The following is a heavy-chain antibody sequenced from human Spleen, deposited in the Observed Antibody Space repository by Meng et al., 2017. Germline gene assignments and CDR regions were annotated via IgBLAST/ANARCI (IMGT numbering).Heavy chain of an antibody. CDR2: SSSTGSTI. CDR1: GFTFSSYE. J-gene: IGHJ6*02. Sequence: SLIISCAACGFTFSSYEMNWVRQAPGRGLGWVSYSSSTGSTIYYADSVKGGFTISSDNAKNSLYLQMNSLRAEDTAVYYCASKGSGSYYYYYYYGMDVWGQGTPVTVSS. CDR3: ASKGSGSYYYYYYYGMDV. D-gene: IGHD3-10*01. V-gene: IGHV3-48*03.